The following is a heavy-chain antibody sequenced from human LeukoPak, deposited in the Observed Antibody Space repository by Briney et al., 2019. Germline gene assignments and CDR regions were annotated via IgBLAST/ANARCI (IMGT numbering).Heavy chain of an antibody. CDR3: AHRPGSSGGYEDWFDP. CDR1: GFSLTTSGVG. V-gene: IGHV2-5*01. CDR2: IYWYDDK. D-gene: IGHD5-12*01. Sequence: ESGPTLVKPTQTLTLTCTFSGFSLTTSGVGVGWIRHPPGKPLEWLTLIYWYDDKRYSPSLTSRLTITKDTSKNQLVLTMTNMDPVDTATYYCAHRPGSSGGYEDWFDPWGQGTLVSVSS. J-gene: IGHJ5*02.